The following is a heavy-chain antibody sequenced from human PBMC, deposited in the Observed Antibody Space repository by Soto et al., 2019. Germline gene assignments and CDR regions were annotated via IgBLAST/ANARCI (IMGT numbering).Heavy chain of an antibody. J-gene: IGHJ6*03. D-gene: IGHD2-15*01. CDR2: IYYSGST. CDR1: GGSISSYY. V-gene: IGHV4-59*08. CDR3: ARLDCSGGSCYSDFSRYYMDV. Sequence: SETLSLTCTFSGGSISSYYWSWVRPPPGKGLGWIGYIYYSGSTNYNPSLKSRVTISVDTSKNQFSLKLSSVTAADTAVYYCARLDCSGGSCYSDFSRYYMDVWGKGTTVTVSS.